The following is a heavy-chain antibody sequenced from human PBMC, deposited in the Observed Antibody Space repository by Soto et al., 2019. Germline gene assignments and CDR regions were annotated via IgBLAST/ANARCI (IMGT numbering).Heavy chain of an antibody. Sequence: SETLSLTCTVSGASITSGDYSWNWIRQPPGKGLEWIGYIYHTGTTYYNPSLQSRVTISVDTSMNQFSLKLRSVTAADTAVYYCAREGLTRYVVLTPSFDPWGHRTLVTVSS. D-gene: IGHD3-22*01. V-gene: IGHV4-30-4*01. J-gene: IGHJ5*02. CDR3: AREGLTRYVVLTPSFDP. CDR1: GASITSGDYS. CDR2: IYHTGTT.